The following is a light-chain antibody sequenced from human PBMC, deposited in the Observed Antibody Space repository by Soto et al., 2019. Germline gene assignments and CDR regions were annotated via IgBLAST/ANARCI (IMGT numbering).Light chain of an antibody. CDR3: HQSYSTPLT. J-gene: IGKJ4*01. CDR1: QSIGGF. V-gene: IGKV1-39*01. Sequence: DIQMTQSPSSLSVSVGDRVTITCRASQSIGGFLNWYQQKLGKAPTLLIYAASSLQSGVPSRCSGCGSGTDFTLTICSLQPEDFAPYYCHQSYSTPLTFGGGTKVEI. CDR2: AAS.